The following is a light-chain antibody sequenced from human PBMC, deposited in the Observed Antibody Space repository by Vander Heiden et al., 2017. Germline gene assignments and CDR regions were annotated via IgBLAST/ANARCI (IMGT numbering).Light chain of an antibody. CDR1: QSLVSSDGNTY. J-gene: IGKJ1*01. Sequence: DVVMTQSPLSLPVTLGQPASISCRSSQSLVSSDGNTYLNWFQQRPGQSPRRLIYKVSNRDSGVPDRFSGSGSGTDFTLKISSVEAEDVGVYYCMQGTHWPPWTFGQGTKVEIK. V-gene: IGKV2-30*01. CDR2: KVS. CDR3: MQGTHWPPWT.